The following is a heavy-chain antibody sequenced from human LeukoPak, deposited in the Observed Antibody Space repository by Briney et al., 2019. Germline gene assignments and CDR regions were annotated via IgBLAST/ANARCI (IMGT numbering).Heavy chain of an antibody. CDR1: GFTLSSYS. CDR2: IGSSSSDI. CDR3: ARDRGGWYSYYFDY. D-gene: IGHD2-15*01. Sequence: GGSLRLSCAASGFTLSSYSMNWVRQAPGKGLEWVSSIGSSSSDIYYGDSVKGRFTISRDNAKNSLYLQMSSLRAEDTAVYYCARDRGGWYSYYFDYWGQGTLVTVSS. V-gene: IGHV3-21*01. J-gene: IGHJ4*02.